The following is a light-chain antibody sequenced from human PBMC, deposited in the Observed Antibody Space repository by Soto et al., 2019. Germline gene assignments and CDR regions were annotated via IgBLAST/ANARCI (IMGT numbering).Light chain of an antibody. CDR3: QQYGSSPLT. J-gene: IGKJ4*01. Sequence: EIVLTQSPGTLSLSPGERATLSCRASQSVSSSYLAWYQQKPGQAPRLLIYGASSRATGIPDRFSGSGSGTDFTLPISRLEPEDFAVYYCQQYGSSPLTFGGGTKVKIK. CDR2: GAS. CDR1: QSVSSSY. V-gene: IGKV3-20*01.